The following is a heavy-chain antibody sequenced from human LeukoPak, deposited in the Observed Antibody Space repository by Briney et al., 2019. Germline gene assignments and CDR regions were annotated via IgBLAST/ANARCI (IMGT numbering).Heavy chain of an antibody. V-gene: IGHV3-74*03. CDR1: GFTFRSSW. J-gene: IGHJ4*02. D-gene: IGHD1/OR15-1a*01. CDR3: ARATMGTLDY. Sequence: GGSLRLSFAASGFTFRSSWMYWVRQAPGKGLVWVARVNPDETVSTYADSVKGRFTIYRDNAKNTLYLQMSSLRADDSAMYYCARATMGTLDYRGQGTLVTVSS. CDR2: VNPDETVS.